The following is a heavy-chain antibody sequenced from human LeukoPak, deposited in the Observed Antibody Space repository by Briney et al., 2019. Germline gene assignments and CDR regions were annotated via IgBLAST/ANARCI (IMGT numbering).Heavy chain of an antibody. J-gene: IGHJ4*02. D-gene: IGHD4-17*01. CDR1: GFTFSSYD. V-gene: IGHV3-13*01. Sequence: GSLRLSCAASGFTFSSYDMHWVRQATGKGLEWVSAIGTAGDTYYPGSVKGRFTISRDNAKNSLYLQMNSLGAEDTALYYCARVGIYGDYGRYFDYWGQGTLVTVSS. CDR2: IGTAGDT. CDR3: ARVGIYGDYGRYFDY.